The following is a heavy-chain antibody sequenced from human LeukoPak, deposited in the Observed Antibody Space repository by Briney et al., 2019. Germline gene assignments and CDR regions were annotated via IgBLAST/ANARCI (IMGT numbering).Heavy chain of an antibody. V-gene: IGHV1-2*02. Sequence: ASVKVSCKASGYTFTGYYMHWVRQAPGQGLEWMGWINPNSGGTNYAQKFQGRVTMTRDTSISTAYMELSRLRSDDTAVYYCARDSSGLGDYGDFDYWGQGTLVTVSS. CDR2: INPNSGGT. D-gene: IGHD4/OR15-4a*01. CDR3: ARDSSGLGDYGDFDY. J-gene: IGHJ4*02. CDR1: GYTFTGYY.